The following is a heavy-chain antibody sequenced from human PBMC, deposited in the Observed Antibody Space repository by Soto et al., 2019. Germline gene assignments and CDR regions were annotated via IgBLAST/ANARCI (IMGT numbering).Heavy chain of an antibody. CDR2: VYYNGTT. J-gene: IGHJ5*02. CDR3: ARVPDR. CDR1: GGSIRSPNFS. D-gene: IGHD2-2*01. Sequence: SETLSLTCTVIGGSIRSPNFSWSWIRQHPGKGPEWIGNVYYNGTTTYSPSLKSRLTISVDPSKNQFSLKLNSVTAADTAVYYCARVPDRWGQGTLVTGSS. V-gene: IGHV4-30-4*08.